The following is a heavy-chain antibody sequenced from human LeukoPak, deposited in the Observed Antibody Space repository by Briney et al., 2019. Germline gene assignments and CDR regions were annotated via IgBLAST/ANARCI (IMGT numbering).Heavy chain of an antibody. D-gene: IGHD3-10*01. V-gene: IGHV1-2*02. CDR3: ARASVLLWFGELLYLDH. Sequence: ASVKVSCKASGYTFTGYYMHWVRQAPGQGLEWMGWINPNSGGTNYAQKFQGRVTMTRDTSISTAYMELSRLRSDDTAVYYCARASVLLWFGELLYLDHWGQGTLVTVSS. J-gene: IGHJ4*02. CDR1: GYTFTGYY. CDR2: INPNSGGT.